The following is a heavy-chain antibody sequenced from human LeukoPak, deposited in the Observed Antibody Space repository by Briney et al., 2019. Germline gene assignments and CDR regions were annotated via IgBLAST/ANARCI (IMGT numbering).Heavy chain of an antibody. Sequence: PSETLSLTCTVSGGSISSYYCSWIRQPPGKGLEWIGYIYYSGSTNYNPSLKSRVTISVDTSKNQFSLKLSSVTAADTAVYYCARVGRFFDYDSSGYYSPFDYWGQGTLVTVSS. CDR2: IYYSGST. J-gene: IGHJ4*02. V-gene: IGHV4-59*01. CDR1: GGSISSYY. CDR3: ARVGRFFDYDSSGYYSPFDY. D-gene: IGHD3-22*01.